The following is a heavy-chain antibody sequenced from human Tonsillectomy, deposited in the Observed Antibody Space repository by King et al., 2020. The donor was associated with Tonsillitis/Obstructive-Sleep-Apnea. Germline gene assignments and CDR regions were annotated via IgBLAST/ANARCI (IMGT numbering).Heavy chain of an antibody. CDR3: ARDRGVTGWYFDH. J-gene: IGHJ4*02. CDR2: ISFDGSNK. V-gene: IGHV3-30*04. Sequence: VQLVESGGGVVQPRKSLGLSCAASGFIFSTYAMHWVRQAPGKGLEWVAVISFDGSNKYYADSVKGRFTISRDNSKNTLYLQMNSLRAEDTAVFYCARDRGVTGWYFDHWGQGTLVAVSS. CDR1: GFIFSTYA. D-gene: IGHD3-10*01.